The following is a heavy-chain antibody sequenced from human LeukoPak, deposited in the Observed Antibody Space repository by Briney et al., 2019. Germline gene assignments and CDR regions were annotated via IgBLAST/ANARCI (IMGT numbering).Heavy chain of an antibody. Sequence: SETLSLTCAVYGGSFSGYYWSWIRQPPGKGLEWIGEINHSGSTNYNPSLKSRVTMSVDTSKNQFSLKLSSVTAADTAVYYCARQYSSSWYRPYYYYGMDVWGQGTTVTVSS. D-gene: IGHD6-13*01. J-gene: IGHJ6*02. CDR1: GGSFSGYY. CDR3: ARQYSSSWYRPYYYYGMDV. V-gene: IGHV4-34*01. CDR2: INHSGST.